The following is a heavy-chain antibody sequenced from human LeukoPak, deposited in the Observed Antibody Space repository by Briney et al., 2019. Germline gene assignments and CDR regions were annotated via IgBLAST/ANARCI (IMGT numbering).Heavy chain of an antibody. V-gene: IGHV1-2*02. Sequence: GASVKVSCKASPYIFAAYLLHWVRQAPGQSLEWMGRINPSSGGTKYAQRFQDRVTMTRDTSISTVYMEVKRLGSDDTAVYYCARGPAYSNYGAYYYYYMDVWGKGTTVTVSS. CDR2: INPSSGGT. CDR1: PYIFAAYL. CDR3: ARGPAYSNYGAYYYYYMDV. J-gene: IGHJ6*03. D-gene: IGHD4-11*01.